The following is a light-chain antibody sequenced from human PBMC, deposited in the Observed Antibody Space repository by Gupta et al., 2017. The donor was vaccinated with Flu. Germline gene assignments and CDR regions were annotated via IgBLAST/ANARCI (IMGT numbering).Light chain of an antibody. CDR1: QSISSY. J-gene: IGKJ4*01. Sequence: QMTQSPSSLSSSVGDRVTITCRASQSISSYLNWYQQKPGKAPKLLIYAASSLQSGVPSRFSGSGSGTDFTLTISSLQPEDFATYYCQQSYSTPPTFGGGTKVEIK. CDR3: QQSYSTPPT. CDR2: AAS. V-gene: IGKV1-39*01.